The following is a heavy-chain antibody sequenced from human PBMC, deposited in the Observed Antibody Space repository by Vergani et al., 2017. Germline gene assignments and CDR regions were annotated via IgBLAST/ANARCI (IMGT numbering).Heavy chain of an antibody. J-gene: IGHJ6*03. CDR1: GGSISSGSYY. Sequence: QVQLQESGPGLVKPSQTLSLTCTVSGGSISSGSYYWSWIRQPAGKGLEWIGRIYTSGSTNYNPSLKSRVTMSVDTSKNQFSLKLSSVTAADTAVYFCARASLRALVGYYYYMDVWGKGKTVVVSS. V-gene: IGHV4-61*02. CDR3: ARASLRALVGYYYYMDV. D-gene: IGHD3-16*02. CDR2: IYTSGST.